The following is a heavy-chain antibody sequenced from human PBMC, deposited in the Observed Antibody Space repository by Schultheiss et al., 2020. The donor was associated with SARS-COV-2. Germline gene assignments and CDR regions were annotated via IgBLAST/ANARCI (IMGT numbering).Heavy chain of an antibody. CDR2: ISYDGSNK. J-gene: IGHJ3*02. Sequence: SCVASGFTFSSYAMHWVRQAPGKGLEWVAVISYDGSNKYYADSVKGRFTISRDNSKNTLYLQMNSLRAEDTAVYYCAKDIGYSSSLGAFDIWGQGTMVTVSS. V-gene: IGHV3-30*01. D-gene: IGHD6-13*01. CDR1: GFTFSSYA. CDR3: AKDIGYSSSLGAFDI.